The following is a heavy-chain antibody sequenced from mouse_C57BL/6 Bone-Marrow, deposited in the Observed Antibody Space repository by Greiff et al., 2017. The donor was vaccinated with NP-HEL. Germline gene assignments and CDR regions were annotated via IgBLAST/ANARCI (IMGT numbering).Heavy chain of an antibody. J-gene: IGHJ2*01. Sequence: VQLQRSGPELVKPGASVKISCKASGYSFTGYYMNWVKQSPEKSLEWIGEINPSTGGTTYNQKFKAKATLTVDKSSSTAYMQLKSLTSEDSAVYYCAREGTTTVVDYWGQGTTLTVSS. D-gene: IGHD1-1*01. V-gene: IGHV1-42*01. CDR1: GYSFTGYY. CDR2: INPSTGGT. CDR3: AREGTTTVVDY.